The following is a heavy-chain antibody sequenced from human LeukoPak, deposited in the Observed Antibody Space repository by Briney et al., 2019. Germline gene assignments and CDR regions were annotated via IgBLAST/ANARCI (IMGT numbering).Heavy chain of an antibody. CDR3: ARDPGIAVAGSDY. D-gene: IGHD6-19*01. J-gene: IGHJ4*02. CDR2: ISGSGGST. Sequence: GGSLRLSCAASGFTFSSYAMSWVRQAPGKGLEWVSTISGSGGSTYYADSVKGRFTIARDNSKNTLYLQMNSLRAEDTAVYYCARDPGIAVAGSDYWGQGTLVTVSS. V-gene: IGHV3-23*01. CDR1: GFTFSSYA.